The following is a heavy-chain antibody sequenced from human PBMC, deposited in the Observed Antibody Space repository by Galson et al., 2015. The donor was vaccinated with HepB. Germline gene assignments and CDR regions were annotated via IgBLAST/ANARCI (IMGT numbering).Heavy chain of an antibody. J-gene: IGHJ4*02. CDR2: IKSKTDGGTT. D-gene: IGHD6-6*01. CDR1: GFTFSNAW. V-gene: IGHV3-15*01. Sequence: SLRLSCAASGFTFSNAWMSWVRQAPGKGLEWVGRIKSKTDGGTTDYAAPVKGRFTISRDDSKNTLYLQMNSLKTEDTAVYYCTTDHIAARNDYWGQGTLVTVSS. CDR3: TTDHIAARNDY.